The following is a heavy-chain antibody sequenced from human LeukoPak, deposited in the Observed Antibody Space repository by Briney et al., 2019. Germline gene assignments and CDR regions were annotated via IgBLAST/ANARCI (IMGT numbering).Heavy chain of an antibody. D-gene: IGHD6-6*01. CDR3: ASLDRRFSSSPEVDY. CDR2: IYYSWST. Sequence: PSETLSLTCTVSGGSISSYYWSWIRQPPGKGLEWIGYIYYSWSTSYNPSLKSRVTISVDTSKNQFSLKLSSVTAADTAVYYCASLDRRFSSSPEVDYWGQGTLVTVSS. J-gene: IGHJ4*02. CDR1: GGSISSYY. V-gene: IGHV4-59*01.